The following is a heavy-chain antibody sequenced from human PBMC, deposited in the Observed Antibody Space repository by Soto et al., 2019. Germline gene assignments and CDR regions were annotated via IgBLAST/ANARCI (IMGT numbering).Heavy chain of an antibody. D-gene: IGHD2-15*01. Sequence: PSETLSLTCTVSGGSISSSSYYWGWIRQPPGKGLEWIGSIYYSGSTYYNPSLKSRVTISVDTSKNQFSLKLSSVTAADTAVYYCARPWTKYCSGGSCSDYWGQGTLVTVSS. CDR3: ARPWTKYCSGGSCSDY. CDR1: GGSISSSSYY. V-gene: IGHV4-39*01. CDR2: IYYSGST. J-gene: IGHJ4*02.